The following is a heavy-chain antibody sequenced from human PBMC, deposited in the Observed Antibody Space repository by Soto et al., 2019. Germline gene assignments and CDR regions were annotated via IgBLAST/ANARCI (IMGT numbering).Heavy chain of an antibody. Sequence: GGSLRLSCAASGFTFSSYAMSWVRQAPGKGLEWVSAISGSGGSTYYADSVKGRFTISRDNSKNTLYLQMNSLRAEDTAVYYCAKSPALAPPSNPVFDYWGQGTLVTVSS. CDR1: GFTFSSYA. CDR2: ISGSGGST. CDR3: AKSPALAPPSNPVFDY. V-gene: IGHV3-23*01. J-gene: IGHJ4*02.